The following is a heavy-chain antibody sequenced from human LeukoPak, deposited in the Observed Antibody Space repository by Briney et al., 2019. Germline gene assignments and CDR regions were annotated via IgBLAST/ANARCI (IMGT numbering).Heavy chain of an antibody. CDR3: ARDYYDSSGYYNY. J-gene: IGHJ4*02. CDR2: IYYSGST. D-gene: IGHD3-22*01. V-gene: IGHV4-39*02. CDR1: GGSISSSSYY. Sequence: SVTLSLTCTASGGSISSSSYYWGWIRQPPGKGLEWIGSIYYSGSTYYNPSLKSRVTISVDTSKNQFSLKLSSVTAADTAVYYCARDYYDSSGYYNYWGQGTLVTVSS.